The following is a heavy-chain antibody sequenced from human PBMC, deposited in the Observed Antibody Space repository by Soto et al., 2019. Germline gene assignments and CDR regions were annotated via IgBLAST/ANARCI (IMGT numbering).Heavy chain of an antibody. V-gene: IGHV4-61*01. Sequence: SETLSLTGTVSGGSVTRTSFYWSWIRQTPGNGLEWIGYFHYGGRTNYNPSLKSRVNISVDTSTNQFSLQLSSVTAADTALYFCVRDRAFSYAYDLWGQGTLVTVSS. CDR3: VRDRAFSYAYDL. D-gene: IGHD3-16*01. J-gene: IGHJ5*02. CDR1: GGSVTRTSFY. CDR2: FHYGGRT.